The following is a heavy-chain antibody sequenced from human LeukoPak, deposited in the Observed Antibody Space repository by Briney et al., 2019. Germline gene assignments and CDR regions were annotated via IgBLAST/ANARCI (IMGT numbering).Heavy chain of an antibody. D-gene: IGHD3/OR15-3a*01. Sequence: GGSLRLSCAASGFTLSDYYMSWIRQAPGKGLEWVSYSSSSGSTMYYADSVKGRFAISGDNAKNSLYLQMNSLRAEDTAVYYCARRRDFIDYWGQGTLVTVSS. CDR3: ARRRDFIDY. CDR2: SSSSGSTM. J-gene: IGHJ4*02. CDR1: GFTLSDYY. V-gene: IGHV3-11*01.